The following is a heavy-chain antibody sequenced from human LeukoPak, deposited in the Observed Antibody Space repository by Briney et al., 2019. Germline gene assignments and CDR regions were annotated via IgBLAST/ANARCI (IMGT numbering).Heavy chain of an antibody. CDR1: GFTVSSNY. V-gene: IGHV3-53*01. CDR3: ARLEGSDILTGYLDY. Sequence: GGSLRLSCAASGFTVSSNYMSWVRQAPGKGLEWVSVIYSGGSTYYADFVKGRFTIPRDNSKNTLYLQMTSLRAEDTAVYYCARLEGSDILTGYLDYWGQGTLVTVSS. D-gene: IGHD3-9*01. CDR2: IYSGGST. J-gene: IGHJ4*02.